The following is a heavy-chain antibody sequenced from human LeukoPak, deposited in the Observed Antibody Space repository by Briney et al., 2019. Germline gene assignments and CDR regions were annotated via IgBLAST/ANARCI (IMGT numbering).Heavy chain of an antibody. V-gene: IGHV1-8*01. CDR3: ARDRSGSYSDAFDI. D-gene: IGHD1-26*01. CDR1: GYTFTNYG. J-gene: IGHJ3*02. CDR2: MNPNSGNT. Sequence: ASVKVSCKASGYTFTNYGISWVRQAPGQGLEWMGWMNPNSGNTGYAQKFQGRVTMTRNTSISTAYMELSSLRSEDTAVYYCARDRSGSYSDAFDIWGQGTMVTVSS.